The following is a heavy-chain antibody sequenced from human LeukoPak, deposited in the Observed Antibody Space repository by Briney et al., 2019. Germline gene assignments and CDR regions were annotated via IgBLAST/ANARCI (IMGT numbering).Heavy chain of an antibody. CDR3: AREGGGELRYFDWLGNHYYFDY. Sequence: ASVKVPCKASGYTFTSYYMHWVRQAPGQGLEWMGIINPSGGSTSYAQKFQGRVTMTRDTSTSTVYMELSSLRSEDTAVYYCAREGGGELRYFDWLGNHYYFDYWGQGTLVTVSS. D-gene: IGHD3-9*01. CDR1: GYTFTSYY. J-gene: IGHJ4*02. CDR2: INPSGGST. V-gene: IGHV1-46*01.